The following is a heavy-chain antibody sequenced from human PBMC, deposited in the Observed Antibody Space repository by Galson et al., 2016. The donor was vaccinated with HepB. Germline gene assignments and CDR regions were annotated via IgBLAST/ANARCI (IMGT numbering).Heavy chain of an antibody. CDR3: ARTSDHVYYGMDV. J-gene: IGHJ6*02. CDR1: GFTFSSYV. V-gene: IGHV3-30-3*01. Sequence: SLRLSCAASGFTFSSYVMHWFRQAPGKGLEWVAIKLYDGSNKYYADSVKGRFTISRDNSKNTLYLQMNSLRAEDTAVYYCARTSDHVYYGMDVWGQGTTVTVSS. D-gene: IGHD1-14*01. CDR2: KLYDGSNK.